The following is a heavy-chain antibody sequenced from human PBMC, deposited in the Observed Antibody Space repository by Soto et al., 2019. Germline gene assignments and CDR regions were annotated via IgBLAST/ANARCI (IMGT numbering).Heavy chain of an antibody. Sequence: SETLSLTCTVSGGSISSGDYYWSWIRQPPGKGLEWIGYIYYSGSTYYNPSLKSRVTISVDTSKNQFSLKLSSVTAADTAVYYCARTYYYDSSGYFTLYYFDYWGQGTLVPVSS. D-gene: IGHD3-22*01. CDR1: GGSISSGDYY. J-gene: IGHJ4*02. V-gene: IGHV4-30-4*01. CDR3: ARTYYYDSSGYFTLYYFDY. CDR2: IYYSGST.